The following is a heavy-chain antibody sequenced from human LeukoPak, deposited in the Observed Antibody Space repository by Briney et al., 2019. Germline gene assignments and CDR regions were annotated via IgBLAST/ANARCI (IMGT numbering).Heavy chain of an antibody. D-gene: IGHD5-24*01. Sequence: GASVKVSCKASGYTFTTYYIHWVRQAPGQGPEWMGIINPSGGSTTYAQKFQGRVTMTRDTSTSTVYMELSSLRSEDTAVYCCANTRDGYNGNYFDYWGQGTLVTVSS. J-gene: IGHJ4*02. V-gene: IGHV1-46*01. CDR1: GYTFTTYY. CDR2: INPSGGST. CDR3: ANTRDGYNGNYFDY.